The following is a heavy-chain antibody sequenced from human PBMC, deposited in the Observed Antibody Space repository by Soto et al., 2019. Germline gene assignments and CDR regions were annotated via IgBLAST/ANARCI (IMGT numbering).Heavy chain of an antibody. J-gene: IGHJ4*02. V-gene: IGHV4-59*01. CDR3: ARGPYYYGSGSYYPSLSFDY. CDR1: GGSISSYY. CDR2: IYYSGST. Sequence: SETLSLTCTVSGGSISSYYWSWIRQPPGKGLEWIGYIYYSGSTNYNPSLKSRVTISVDTSKNQFSLKLSSVTAADTAVYYCARGPYYYGSGSYYPSLSFDYWGQGTLVTVSS. D-gene: IGHD3-10*01.